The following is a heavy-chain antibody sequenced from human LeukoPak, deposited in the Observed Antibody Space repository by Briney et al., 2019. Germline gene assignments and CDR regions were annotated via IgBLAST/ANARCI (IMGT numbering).Heavy chain of an antibody. CDR1: GGSISFGSYY. CDR2: IYYSGST. Sequence: SETLSLTCTVSGGSISFGSYYWSWIRQPPGKGLEWIGYIYYSGSTNYNPSLRSRVTISVDTSKNQFSLKLSSVTAADTAVYYCARGSDDSSARTDYFDYWGQGTLVTASS. CDR3: ARGSDDSSARTDYFDY. D-gene: IGHD3-22*01. V-gene: IGHV4-61*01. J-gene: IGHJ4*02.